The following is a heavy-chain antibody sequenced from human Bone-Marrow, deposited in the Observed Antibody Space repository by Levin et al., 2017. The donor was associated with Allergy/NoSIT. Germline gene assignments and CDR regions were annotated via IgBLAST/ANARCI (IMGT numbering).Heavy chain of an antibody. Sequence: GGSLRLSCVASGFSFDDYALHWVRQAPGKGLEWVSLVSWDGGSTYYADSVKGRFSISRDNTKNSLYLHMNSLRPEDTALYYCAKAMEASSLFDSWGQGTLVTVSS. CDR1: GFSFDDYA. CDR2: VSWDGGST. D-gene: IGHD6-6*01. CDR3: AKAMEASSLFDS. J-gene: IGHJ4*02. V-gene: IGHV3-43D*03.